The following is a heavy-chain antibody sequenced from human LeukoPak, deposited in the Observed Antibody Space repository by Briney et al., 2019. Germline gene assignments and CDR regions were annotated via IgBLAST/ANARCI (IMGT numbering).Heavy chain of an antibody. J-gene: IGHJ4*02. CDR1: EFTFSRYA. CDR3: AKEDGEWLRHLYFDY. CDR2: ISYSGGRT. V-gene: IGHV3-23*01. D-gene: IGHD5-12*01. Sequence: GGSLRLSCAASEFTFSRYAMSWVRQAPGKGLEWVSGISYSGGRTYYSDSVKGQFTISRDNSKNTLYLQMNSLRAEDTAVYYCAKEDGEWLRHLYFDYWGQGTLVTVSS.